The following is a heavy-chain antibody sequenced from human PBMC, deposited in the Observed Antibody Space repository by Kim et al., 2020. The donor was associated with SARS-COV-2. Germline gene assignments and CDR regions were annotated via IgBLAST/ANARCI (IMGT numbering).Heavy chain of an antibody. V-gene: IGHV4-39*02. CDR1: GGSISGSGYY. Sequence: SETLSLTCTVYGGSISGSGYYWGWIRQAPGKGLEWIGSIYYSGLSLYNPSLESRVAISVDTSKNQFSLKASSVTAADTAVYYCARDSGFYSSSTLDHWG. CDR2: IYYSGLS. CDR3: ARDSGFYSSSTLDH. J-gene: IGHJ4*01. D-gene: IGHD6-6*01.